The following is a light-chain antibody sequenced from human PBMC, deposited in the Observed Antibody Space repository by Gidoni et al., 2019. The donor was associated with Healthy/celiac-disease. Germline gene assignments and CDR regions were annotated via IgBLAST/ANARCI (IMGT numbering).Light chain of an antibody. CDR2: DAS. V-gene: IGKV3-11*01. CDR1: QSVSSY. CDR3: QQRSNWPPLT. J-gene: IGKJ4*01. Sequence: EIVLTHYPATLSLSPGERATLSCRASQSVSSYLAWYQQKPGQAPRLLIYDASNRATGIPARFSGSGSGTDFTLTISSLEPEDFAVYYCQQRSNWPPLTFGGGTKVEIK.